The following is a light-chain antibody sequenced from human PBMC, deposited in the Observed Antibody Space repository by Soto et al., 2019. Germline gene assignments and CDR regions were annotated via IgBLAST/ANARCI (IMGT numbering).Light chain of an antibody. V-gene: IGLV1-40*01. CDR2: GSS. CDR3: QSYDNGLSASV. CDR1: SSNIGAGHV. Sequence: QSVLTQPPSVSGAPGLGVTISCTGSSSNIGAGHVVHWYQQFPGRAPNLLIYGSSNRPSGVPDRFSGSKSGTSASLAITGLQAEDEADYYCQSYDNGLSASVFGGGTKLTVL. J-gene: IGLJ2*01.